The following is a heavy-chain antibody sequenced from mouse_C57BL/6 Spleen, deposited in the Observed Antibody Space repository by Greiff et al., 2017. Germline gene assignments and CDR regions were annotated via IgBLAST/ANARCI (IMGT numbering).Heavy chain of an antibody. V-gene: IGHV1-82*01. CDR2: IYPGDGDT. J-gene: IGHJ2*01. CDR1: GYAFSSSW. CDR3: ARGGYYFDY. Sequence: QVQLKQSGPELVKPGASVKISCKASGYAFSSSWMNWVKQRPGKGLEWIGRIYPGDGDTNYKGKFKGKATLTADKSSSTAYMQLSSLTSEDSAVYFCARGGYYFDYWGQGTTLTVSS.